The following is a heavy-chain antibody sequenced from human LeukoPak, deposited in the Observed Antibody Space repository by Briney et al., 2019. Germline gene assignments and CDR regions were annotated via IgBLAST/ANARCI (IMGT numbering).Heavy chain of an antibody. CDR1: GGSISSGGYY. Sequence: PSQTLSLTCTVSGGSISSGGYYWSWLRQHPGKGLEWIGYIYYSGSTYYNPSLKSRVTISVDTSKNQFSLKLSSVTAADTAVYYCARGGSGSYYYFDYWGQGTLVTVSS. D-gene: IGHD1-26*01. CDR2: IYYSGST. V-gene: IGHV4-31*03. J-gene: IGHJ4*02. CDR3: ARGGSGSYYYFDY.